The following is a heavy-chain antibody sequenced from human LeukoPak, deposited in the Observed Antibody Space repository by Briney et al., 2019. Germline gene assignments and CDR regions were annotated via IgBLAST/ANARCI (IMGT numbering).Heavy chain of an antibody. J-gene: IGHJ4*02. CDR2: INHSGST. V-gene: IGHV4-34*01. Sequence: SETLSLTCAVYGGSFSGYYWSWIRQPPGKGLEWIGEINHSGSTNYNPSLKSRVTISVDTSKNQFSLKLSSVTAADMAVYYCAIDILTGYGYWGQGTLVTVSS. CDR3: AIDILTGYGY. CDR1: GGSFSGYY. D-gene: IGHD3-9*01.